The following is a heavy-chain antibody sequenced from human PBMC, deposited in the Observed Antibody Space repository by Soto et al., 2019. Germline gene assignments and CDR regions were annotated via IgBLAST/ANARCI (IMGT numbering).Heavy chain of an antibody. CDR1: RYTFTSCY. CDR3: ARGKEPNDDFWSGHYTFDY. D-gene: IGHD3-3*01. Sequence: GASVKVSCKASRYTFTSCYMHWARQAPGQGLEWMGIINPSGGSTSYAQKFQGRVTMTRDTSTSTVYMELSSLRSEDTAVYSCARGKEPNDDFWSGHYTFDYWRQGTLVTVSS. J-gene: IGHJ4*02. CDR2: INPSGGST. V-gene: IGHV1-46*03.